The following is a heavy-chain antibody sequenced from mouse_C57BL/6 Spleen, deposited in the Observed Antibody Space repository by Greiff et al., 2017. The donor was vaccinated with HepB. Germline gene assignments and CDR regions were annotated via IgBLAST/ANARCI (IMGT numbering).Heavy chain of an antibody. J-gene: IGHJ3*01. D-gene: IGHD1-1*01. CDR3: ARSGYYGSRTAY. CDR2: IYPGSGST. Sequence: QVHVKQPGAELVKPGASVKMSCKASGYTFTSYWITWVKQRPGQGLEWIGDIYPGSGSTNYNEKFKSKATLTVDTSSSTAYMQLSSLTSEDSAVYYCARSGYYGSRTAYWGQGTLVTVSA. V-gene: IGHV1-55*01. CDR1: GYTFTSYW.